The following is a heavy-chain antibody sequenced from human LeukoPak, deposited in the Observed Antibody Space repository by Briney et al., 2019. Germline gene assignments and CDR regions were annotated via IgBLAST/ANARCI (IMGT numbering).Heavy chain of an antibody. V-gene: IGHV4-38-2*01. CDR3: ARNVSLVPAAMGGSNGFDS. D-gene: IGHD2-2*01. J-gene: IGHJ5*01. Sequence: PSETLSLTCAVSASSIISYYYWAWIRQPPGRGLEWIASIYHSGSTHYNPSPKSRGTISVDTSKNEFTLKLSSVTAADTAVYYCARNVSLVPAAMGGSNGFDSWGQGTLVTVSS. CDR2: IYHSGST. CDR1: ASSIISYYY.